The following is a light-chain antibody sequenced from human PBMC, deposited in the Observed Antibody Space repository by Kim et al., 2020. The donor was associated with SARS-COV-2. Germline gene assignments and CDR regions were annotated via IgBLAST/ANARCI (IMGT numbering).Light chain of an antibody. CDR2: EVN. V-gene: IGLV2-23*02. CDR3: CSYAGSMTYV. CDR1: SSDVGSYDL. J-gene: IGLJ1*01. Sequence: QSIPISGTGTSSDVGSYDLVSGYQQHPGKAPKLMIYEVNKRPSGISNRFSGSKSGNTASLTISGLQAEDEADFYCCSYAGSMTYVFGTGTKVTVL.